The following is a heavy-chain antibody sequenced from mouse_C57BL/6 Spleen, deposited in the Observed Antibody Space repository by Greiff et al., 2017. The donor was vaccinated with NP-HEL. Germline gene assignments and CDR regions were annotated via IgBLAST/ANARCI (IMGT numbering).Heavy chain of an antibody. Sequence: VQLQQSGAELARPGASVKLSCKASGYTFTSYGISWVKQRTGQGLEWIGEIYPRSGNTYYNEKFKGKATLTADKSSSTAYMELRSLTSEDSAVYFCASQPLLDYWGQGTTLTVSS. V-gene: IGHV1-81*01. D-gene: IGHD6-1*01. CDR2: IYPRSGNT. CDR3: ASQPLLDY. J-gene: IGHJ2*01. CDR1: GYTFTSYG.